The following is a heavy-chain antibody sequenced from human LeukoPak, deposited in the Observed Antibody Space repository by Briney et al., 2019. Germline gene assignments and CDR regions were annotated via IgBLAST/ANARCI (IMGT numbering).Heavy chain of an antibody. V-gene: IGHV4-59*01. CDR1: GGSISNYY. D-gene: IGHD6-6*01. CDR3: ARAYSGSFPFDY. J-gene: IGHJ4*02. CDR2: IYYSGST. Sequence: PSETLSLTCTVSGGSISNYYWTWIRQPPGKGLEWIGYIYYSGSTNYNPSLKSRVTISVDTSKNQFSLNLTSVTAADTAVYYCARAYSGSFPFDYWGQGTPVTVSS.